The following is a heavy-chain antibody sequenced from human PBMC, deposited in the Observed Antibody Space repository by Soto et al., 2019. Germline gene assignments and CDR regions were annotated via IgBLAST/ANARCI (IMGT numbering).Heavy chain of an antibody. Sequence: EVQLLESGGELVQPGGSLKLSCAASGFTFNNYAMRWDRQAPGRGLEWVSGLSGGGRRAYDADSVTGRLTVSRDTSKSTLYQRMIGVSREDTAVYYSARGIYDSVWGTYVFSRGGHWGQGTLVTVSS. J-gene: IGHJ4*02. CDR2: LSGGGRRA. CDR3: ARGIYDSVWGTYVFSRGGH. V-gene: IGHV3-23*01. CDR1: GFTFNNYA. D-gene: IGHD3-16*01.